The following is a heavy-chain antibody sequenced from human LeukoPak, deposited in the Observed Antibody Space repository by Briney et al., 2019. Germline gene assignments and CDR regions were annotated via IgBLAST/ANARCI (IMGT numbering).Heavy chain of an antibody. Sequence: GGSVRLSCAVSVFTLCSFGVQGVRRARGRGGEGGEVISYDGSNKYYADSVKGRFTISRDNSKNTLYLQMNSLRAEDTAVYCCARESCSSTSCYPNYWGQGTLVTVSS. CDR3: ARESCSSTSCYPNY. J-gene: IGHJ4*02. CDR1: VFTLCSFG. V-gene: IGHV3-30*04. CDR2: ISYDGSNK. D-gene: IGHD2-2*01.